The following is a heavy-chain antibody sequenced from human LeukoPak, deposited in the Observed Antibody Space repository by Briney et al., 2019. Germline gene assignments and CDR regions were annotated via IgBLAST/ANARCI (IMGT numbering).Heavy chain of an antibody. CDR2: IYTSGGT. D-gene: IGHD6-6*01. CDR1: GDSISSYY. V-gene: IGHV4-4*09. CDR3: ARLTRLSTSPDRYYLDY. J-gene: IGHJ4*02. Sequence: KPSETLSLTCPVSGDSISSYYWSWIRQPPGKGLEWIGYIYTSGGTNYIPSLKGRVTISIDTSKNQFSLKLSSVTAANSAVYYCARLTRLSTSPDRYYLDYWGQGTLVTVSS.